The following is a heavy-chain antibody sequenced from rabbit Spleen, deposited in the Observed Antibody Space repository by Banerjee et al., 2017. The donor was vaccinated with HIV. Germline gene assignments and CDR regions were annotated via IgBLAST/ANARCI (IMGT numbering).Heavy chain of an antibody. CDR2: INGVTGNA. V-gene: IGHV1S40*01. J-gene: IGHJ4*01. CDR1: AFSFSRGDD. CDR3: ARAVSGVIGWNFGW. Sequence: QQLVESGGGLVKPGASLTLTCKASAFSFSRGDDRCWVRPAPGTGLEWIACINGVTGNAVCASCAKGPFTLSTTSSTTVTMQIPTLTAADTDSYFCARAVSGVIGWNFGWWGPGTLVTVS. D-gene: IGHD1-1*01.